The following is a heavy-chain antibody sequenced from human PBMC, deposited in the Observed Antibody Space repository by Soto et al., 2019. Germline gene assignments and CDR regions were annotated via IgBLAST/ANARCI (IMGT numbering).Heavy chain of an antibody. CDR3: AATHPLYTASRGGSYGMDV. D-gene: IGHD2-2*02. CDR1: RYNVTSYW. Sequence: PGESLKISCKCSRYNVTSYWITCVRQMPAQGLELMGRIGPTDSYTNYSPSFQGHVTISADMSINTAYLQWSSLKASDTAMYYCAATHPLYTASRGGSYGMDVWGQGTMVTVSS. CDR2: IGPTDSYT. V-gene: IGHV5-10-1*01. J-gene: IGHJ6*02.